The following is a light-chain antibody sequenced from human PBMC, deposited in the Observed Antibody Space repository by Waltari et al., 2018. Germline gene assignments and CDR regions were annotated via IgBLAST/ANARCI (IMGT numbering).Light chain of an antibody. J-gene: IGKJ1*01. CDR2: GAS. Sequence: EIVLTQSPGTPSLSPGERATLSCRARQSVSSIYLAWYQQKPGQDSMVLIHGASNSSTSIPDRFTGSVCGTDFTVTISRLEPEDFAVYYGQQYGSSPWTFGQGTKVEIK. V-gene: IGKV3-20*01. CDR3: QQYGSSPWT. CDR1: QSVSSIY.